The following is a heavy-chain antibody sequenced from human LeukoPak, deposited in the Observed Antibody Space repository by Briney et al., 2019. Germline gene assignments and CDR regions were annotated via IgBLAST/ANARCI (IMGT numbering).Heavy chain of an antibody. J-gene: IGHJ4*02. CDR2: IKQDGSEK. Sequence: GGSLRLSCAASGFTFSSYRMSWVRQAPGKGLEWVANIKQDGSEKHYEDSVKGRFTISRDNARNSLYLQMNSLRAEDTAVYYCARDVGAGDRDDYGGQGPLVTVSS. D-gene: IGHD1-26*01. CDR3: ARDVGAGDRDDY. V-gene: IGHV3-7*01. CDR1: GFTFSSYR.